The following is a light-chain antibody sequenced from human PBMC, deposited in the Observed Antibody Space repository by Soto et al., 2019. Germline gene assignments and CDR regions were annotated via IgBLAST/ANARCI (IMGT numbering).Light chain of an antibody. Sequence: EVVLTQSPGSLSLSPGESATLSCRASQILKTDFLAWYQQTAGQAPRLLISGASSRATGIPDRFSGSGSGRDFTLTISRLEPEDSAVYYCQQYNNSPPTFGGGTKVELK. CDR1: QILKTDF. CDR2: GAS. V-gene: IGKV3-20*01. J-gene: IGKJ4*01. CDR3: QQYNNSPPT.